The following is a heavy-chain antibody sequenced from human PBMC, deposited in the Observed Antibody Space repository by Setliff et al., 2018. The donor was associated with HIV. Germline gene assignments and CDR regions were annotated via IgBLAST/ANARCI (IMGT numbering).Heavy chain of an antibody. V-gene: IGHV1-69*05. CDR1: GDSLSNYV. J-gene: IGHJ3*02. CDR2: IVPLFGTT. Sequence: SVKVSCKASGDSLSNYVITWVRRAPGQGLEWMGGIVPLFGTTNYAQKFQGRVTMTTDTSTSTAYMELSSLRSEDTAVYYCARGDDYTDAFDIWGQGTMVTVSS. D-gene: IGHD4-4*01. CDR3: ARGDDYTDAFDI.